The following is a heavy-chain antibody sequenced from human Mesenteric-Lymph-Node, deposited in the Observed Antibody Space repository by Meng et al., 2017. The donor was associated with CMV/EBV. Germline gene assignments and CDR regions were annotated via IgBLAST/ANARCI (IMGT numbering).Heavy chain of an antibody. CDR3: ARDAYSNHY. V-gene: IGHV3-33*05. Sequence: GGSLRLSCAASGLTFSDYGIHWVRQAPGKGLEWVTFIPHDVSNKFYADSVKGRFTISRDNSKNTVYLQMNSLRADDTAVYYCARDAYSNHYWGQGTLVTVSS. J-gene: IGHJ4*02. D-gene: IGHD4-11*01. CDR1: GLTFSDYG. CDR2: IPHDVSNK.